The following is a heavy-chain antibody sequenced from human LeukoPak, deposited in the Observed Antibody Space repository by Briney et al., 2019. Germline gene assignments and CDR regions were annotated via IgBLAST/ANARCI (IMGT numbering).Heavy chain of an antibody. CDR2: IRYDGSNK. CDR3: ARDQYYYGSGRSFFPPPGY. V-gene: IGHV3-30*02. Sequence: GGSLRLSCAASGFTSSSYGMHWVRQAPGKGLEWVAFIRYDGSNKYYADSVKGRFTISRDNSKNTLYLQMNRLRPEDTAAYYCARDQYYYGSGRSFFPPPGYWGQGTLVTVSS. CDR1: GFTSSSYG. J-gene: IGHJ4*02. D-gene: IGHD3-10*01.